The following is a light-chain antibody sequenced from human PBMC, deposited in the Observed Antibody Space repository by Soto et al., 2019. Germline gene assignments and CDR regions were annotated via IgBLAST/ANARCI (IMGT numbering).Light chain of an antibody. Sequence: EIVLTQSPGTLSLSPGERATLSCRASQSVSSNYLAWYQQKPGQAPRLLIYGASSRATGIPDRFSGSGSGTDFTLTISSLQPEDFATYYCQQSYSTLWTFGQGTKVEIK. CDR3: QQSYSTLWT. J-gene: IGKJ1*01. CDR1: QSVSSNY. V-gene: IGKV3-20*01. CDR2: GAS.